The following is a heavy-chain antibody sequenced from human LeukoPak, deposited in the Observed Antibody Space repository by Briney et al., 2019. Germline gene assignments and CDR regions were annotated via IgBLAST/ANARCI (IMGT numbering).Heavy chain of an antibody. J-gene: IGHJ5*02. CDR2: INHSGST. D-gene: IGHD4-23*01. Sequence: PSETLSLTCTVSGGSISSYYWSWIRQPPGKGLEWIGEINHSGSTNYNPSLKSRVTISVDTSKNQFSLKLSSVTAADTAVYYCARGFRYGGNPDRWGQGTLVTVSS. V-gene: IGHV4-34*01. CDR1: GGSISSYY. CDR3: ARGFRYGGNPDR.